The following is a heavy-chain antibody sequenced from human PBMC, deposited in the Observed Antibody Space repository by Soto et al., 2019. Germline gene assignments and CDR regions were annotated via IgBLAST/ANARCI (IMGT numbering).Heavy chain of an antibody. Sequence: QVQLVQSGAEVKKPGSSVKVSCKASGGTFSSYTISWVRQAPGQGLEWMGRIIPILGIANYAQKFQGRVTITADKSTSTADMELSSLRSEDTAVYYCAREYSGYSFDPWGQGTLVTVSS. V-gene: IGHV1-69*02. CDR2: IIPILGIA. D-gene: IGHD5-12*01. CDR1: GGTFSSYT. CDR3: AREYSGYSFDP. J-gene: IGHJ5*02.